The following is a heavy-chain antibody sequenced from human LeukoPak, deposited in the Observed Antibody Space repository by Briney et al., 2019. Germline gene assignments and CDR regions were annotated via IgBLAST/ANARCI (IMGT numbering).Heavy chain of an antibody. CDR1: GYSISSGYY. J-gene: IGHJ4*02. D-gene: IGHD3-10*01. CDR3: ARDLGGSGSYYLV. Sequence: SETLSLTCTVSGYSISSGYYWGWIRPPPGKGLEWIGSIYHSGSTYYNPSLKSRVTISVDTSKNQFSLKLSSVTAADTAVYYCARDLGGSGSYYLVWGQGTLVTVSS. CDR2: IYHSGST. V-gene: IGHV4-38-2*02.